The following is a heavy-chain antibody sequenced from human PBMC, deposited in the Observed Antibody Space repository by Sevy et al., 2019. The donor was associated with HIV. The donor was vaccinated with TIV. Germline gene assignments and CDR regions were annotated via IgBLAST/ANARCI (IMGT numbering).Heavy chain of an antibody. CDR3: ARGARGTLPAYYYYTLNV. V-gene: IGHV5-51*01. J-gene: IGHJ6*02. Sequence: GESLKISCKASGYRFADYWIGWVRQMPGKGLEYMGIIYPGDSDTRYSPPFQGQVTIPVDKSSSTAYLQWSSLKASDSAIYYCARGARGTLPAYYYYTLNVWGQGTTVTVSS. CDR1: GYRFADYW. D-gene: IGHD1-1*01. CDR2: IYPGDSDT.